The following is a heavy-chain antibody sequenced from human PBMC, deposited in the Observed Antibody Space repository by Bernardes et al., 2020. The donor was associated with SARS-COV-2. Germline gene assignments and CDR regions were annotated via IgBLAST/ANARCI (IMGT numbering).Heavy chain of an antibody. D-gene: IGHD3-3*01. CDR1: GGSISNANYY. CDR3: ARLGNFDFWSGLGGDFDY. V-gene: IGHV4-39*01. J-gene: IGHJ4*02. Sequence: SETLSLTCAVSGGSISNANYYWGWIRQPPGKGLEWIGNIYYGGRTNYNPSLKSRVTMSVNTSKNQFSLRLSSVTAADTAVYYCARLGNFDFWSGLGGDFDYWGQGTRVTVSS. CDR2: IYYGGRT.